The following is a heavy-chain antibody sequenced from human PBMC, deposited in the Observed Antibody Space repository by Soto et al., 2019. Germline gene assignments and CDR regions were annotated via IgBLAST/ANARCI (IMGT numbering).Heavy chain of an antibody. CDR1: GGSISSGDYY. CDR2: IYYSGST. V-gene: IGHV4-30-4*01. D-gene: IGHD2-15*01. Sequence: SETLSLTCTVSGGSISSGDYYWSWIRQPPGKGLEWIGYIYYSGSTYYNPSLKSRVTISVDTSKNQFSLKLSSVTAADTAVYYCARYCSGGSCYNWFDPWGQGTLVTVS. J-gene: IGHJ5*02. CDR3: ARYCSGGSCYNWFDP.